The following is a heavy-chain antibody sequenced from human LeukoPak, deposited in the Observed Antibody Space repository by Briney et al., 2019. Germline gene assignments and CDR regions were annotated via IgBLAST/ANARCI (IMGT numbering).Heavy chain of an antibody. CDR2: ISSSSSYI. V-gene: IGHV3-21*01. Sequence: PGGSLRLSCAASGFTFSSYSMNWVRQAPGKGLEWVSSISSSSSYIYYADSVKGRFTISRDNAKNSLYLQMNSLRAEDTAVYYCARREMATITFDYWGQGTLVTVSS. J-gene: IGHJ4*02. CDR3: ARREMATITFDY. D-gene: IGHD5-24*01. CDR1: GFTFSSYS.